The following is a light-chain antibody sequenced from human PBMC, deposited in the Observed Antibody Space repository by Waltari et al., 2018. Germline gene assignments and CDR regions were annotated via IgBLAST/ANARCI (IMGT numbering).Light chain of an antibody. CDR1: QSVSMY. CDR2: HAS. CDR3: QKYESLPAT. Sequence: SCRARQSVSMYLSWDQQKPGQAPRLLIYHASSRATGIPDRFSGSGSGTDFSLTISRLEPEDFAMYYCQKYESLPATFGQGTKVEIK. J-gene: IGKJ1*01. V-gene: IGKV3-20*01.